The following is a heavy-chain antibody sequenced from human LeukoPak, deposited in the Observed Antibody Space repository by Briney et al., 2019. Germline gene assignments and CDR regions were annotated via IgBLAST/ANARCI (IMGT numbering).Heavy chain of an antibody. CDR2: ISYDGSNK. V-gene: IGHV3-30*18. Sequence: PGGSLRLSCAASGFTFSSYGMHWVRQAPGKGLEWVAVISYDGSNKYYADSVKGRFTISRDNSKNTLYLQMNSLRAEDTAVYYCAKVIGGLTFGGVIGPNWFDPWGQGTLVTVSS. CDR1: GFTFSSYG. CDR3: AKVIGGLTFGGVIGPNWFDP. D-gene: IGHD3-16*02. J-gene: IGHJ5*02.